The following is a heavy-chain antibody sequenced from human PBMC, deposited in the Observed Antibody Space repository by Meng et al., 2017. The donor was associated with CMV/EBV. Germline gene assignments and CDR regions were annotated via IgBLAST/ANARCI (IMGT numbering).Heavy chain of an antibody. Sequence: GGSLRLSCAASGFTFSSYGMHWVRQAPGKGLEWVSGISWNSGSIGYADSVKGRFTISRDNAKNSLYLQMNSLRAEDTALYYCAKAAARSWFDPWGQGTLVTVSS. CDR2: ISWNSGSI. V-gene: IGHV3-9*01. D-gene: IGHD6-6*01. CDR3: AKAAARSWFDP. CDR1: GFTFSSYG. J-gene: IGHJ5*02.